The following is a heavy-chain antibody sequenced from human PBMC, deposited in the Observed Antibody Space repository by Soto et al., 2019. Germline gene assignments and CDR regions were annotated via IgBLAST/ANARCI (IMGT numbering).Heavy chain of an antibody. CDR2: FSAYNGNT. CDR3: AREGMPGYGDAWFDP. Sequence: QVQLVQSGAEVKKPGASVKVSCRASGYPFPSFGISWVRKAPGQGLGWMGWFSAYNGNTNYAQKLQGRVTMTTDTSTSTAYMELRSLRSDDTAVYYCAREGMPGYGDAWFDPWGQGTLVTVSS. D-gene: IGHD4-17*01. CDR1: GYPFPSFG. V-gene: IGHV1-18*01. J-gene: IGHJ5*02.